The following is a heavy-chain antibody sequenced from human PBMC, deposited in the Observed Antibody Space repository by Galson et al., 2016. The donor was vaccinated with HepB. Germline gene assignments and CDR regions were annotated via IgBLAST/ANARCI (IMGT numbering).Heavy chain of an antibody. V-gene: IGHV4-59*01. J-gene: IGHJ4*02. Sequence: SETLSLTCTVSGGSISRYYWSWIRQPPGKGLEWIGYVYDSGSTEYNPSLKSRVTISVDTSKNQFSLKLGSVTAADTAVYYCARGDRPLGPVTHRRGHLDCWGQGTLVTVSS. CDR2: VYDSGST. D-gene: IGHD4-17*01. CDR1: GGSISRYY. CDR3: ARGDRPLGPVTHRRGHLDC.